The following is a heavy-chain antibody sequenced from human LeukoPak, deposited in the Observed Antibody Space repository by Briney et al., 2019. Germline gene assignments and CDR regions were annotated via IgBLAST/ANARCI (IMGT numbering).Heavy chain of an antibody. Sequence: GGSLRLSCAASGFTFNNYAMSWVRQAPGKGLEWVSGISDVEFSTYYTDSVKGRFTISRDNSKNTVYLQMNNLRTGDTAVYFCARHDSYIPYWGQGTLVTVSS. J-gene: IGHJ4*02. D-gene: IGHD3-10*01. V-gene: IGHV3-23*01. CDR2: ISDVEFST. CDR1: GFTFNNYA. CDR3: ARHDSYIPY.